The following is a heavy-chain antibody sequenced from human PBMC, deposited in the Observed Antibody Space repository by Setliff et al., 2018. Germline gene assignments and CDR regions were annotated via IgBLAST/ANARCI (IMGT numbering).Heavy chain of an antibody. D-gene: IGHD6-13*01. CDR1: GYSCTSYS. CDR2: IYAGDSAT. J-gene: IGHJ3*02. CDR3: ARPRYSSTWYEVGAFDI. Sequence: GESLKISCKASGYSCTSYSIGWVRQMPGKGLEWMGIIYAGDSATRYSPSFQGQVTISADKSISTAYLQWSSLKASDTAMYYCARPRYSSTWYEVGAFDIWGQGTMVTVSS. V-gene: IGHV5-51*01.